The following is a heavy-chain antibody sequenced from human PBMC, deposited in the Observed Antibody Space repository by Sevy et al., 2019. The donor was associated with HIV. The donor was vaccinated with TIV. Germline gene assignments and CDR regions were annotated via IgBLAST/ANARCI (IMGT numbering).Heavy chain of an antibody. J-gene: IGHJ4*02. Sequence: GGSLRLSCAASGFTFSSYSMNWVRQAPGKGLEWVSSISSSSSYIYYADSVKGRFTISRDNAKNSLYLQMNSLRAEDTAVYYCARVAYSYGYYFDYWGQGTLVTFSS. V-gene: IGHV3-21*01. D-gene: IGHD5-18*01. CDR1: GFTFSSYS. CDR3: ARVAYSYGYYFDY. CDR2: ISSSSSYI.